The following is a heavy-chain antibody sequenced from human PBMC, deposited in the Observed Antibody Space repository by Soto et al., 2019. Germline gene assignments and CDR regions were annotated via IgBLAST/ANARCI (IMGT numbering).Heavy chain of an antibody. V-gene: IGHV4-4*07. CDR1: GASMNSYH. J-gene: IGHJ5*02. Sequence: SETLSLTCTVSGASMNSYHWSWIRQPAGKGLEWIGHIHSSGSTNYNPSLKSRVTMSVDTSKNQLSLRLMSLTAADTAVYYCARDQGVAAAGITWFDPWGQGSLVTVSS. CDR2: IHSSGST. D-gene: IGHD6-13*01. CDR3: ARDQGVAAAGITWFDP.